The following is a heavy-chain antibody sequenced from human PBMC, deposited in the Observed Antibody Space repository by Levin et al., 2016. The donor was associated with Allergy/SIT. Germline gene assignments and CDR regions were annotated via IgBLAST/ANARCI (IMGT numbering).Heavy chain of an antibody. V-gene: IGHV3-21*01. CDR1: GFTFSKYS. CDR2: ISSTSSYI. D-gene: IGHD3-10*01. J-gene: IGHJ4*02. CDR3: ARADWDYGSGTLERFDC. Sequence: GESLKISCAASGFTFSKYSMIWVRQAPGKGLEWVSSISSTSSYIYYADSVKGRFTISRDNAKNSLYLQMNSLRGEDTAVYYCARADWDYGSGTLERFDCWGQGTLVTVSS.